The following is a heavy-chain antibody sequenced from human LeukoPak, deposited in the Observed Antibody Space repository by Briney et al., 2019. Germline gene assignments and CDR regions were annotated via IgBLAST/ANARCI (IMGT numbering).Heavy chain of an antibody. CDR3: VRDFTMPAGGCMDV. V-gene: IGHV3-21*01. Sequence: GGSLRLSCSASGFTFATYGMSWVRQAPGEGLEWVSSISSSSSYIYYADSVKGRFTISRDNAKNSLYLQMNSLRAEDTAVYYCVRDFTMPAGGCMDVWGQGTTVTVSS. CDR2: ISSSSSYI. CDR1: GFTFATYG. D-gene: IGHD3-10*01. J-gene: IGHJ6*02.